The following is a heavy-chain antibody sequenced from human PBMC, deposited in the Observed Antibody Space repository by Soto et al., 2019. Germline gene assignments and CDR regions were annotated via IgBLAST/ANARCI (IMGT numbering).Heavy chain of an antibody. CDR1: GGSISSYY. CDR2: IYYSGST. Sequence: SETLSLTCTVSGGSISSYYWSWIRQPPGKGLEWIGYIYYSGSTNYNPSLKSRVTISVDTSKNQFSLKLSSVTAADTAVYYCARGYGSGSYFDYWGQGTLVTVSS. V-gene: IGHV4-59*13. CDR3: ARGYGSGSYFDY. D-gene: IGHD3-10*01. J-gene: IGHJ4*02.